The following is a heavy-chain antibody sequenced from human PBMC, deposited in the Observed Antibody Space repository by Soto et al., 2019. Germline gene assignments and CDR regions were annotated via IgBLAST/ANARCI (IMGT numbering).Heavy chain of an antibody. Sequence: GGSLRLSCAASGFTFSSYSMNWVRQAPGKGLEWVSSISSSSSYIYYADSVKGRFTISRDNAKNSLYLQMNSLRAEDTAVYYCASRYCSGGSCYPHYMDVWGKGTTVTVSS. V-gene: IGHV3-21*01. CDR3: ASRYCSGGSCYPHYMDV. CDR2: ISSSSSYI. D-gene: IGHD2-15*01. J-gene: IGHJ6*03. CDR1: GFTFSSYS.